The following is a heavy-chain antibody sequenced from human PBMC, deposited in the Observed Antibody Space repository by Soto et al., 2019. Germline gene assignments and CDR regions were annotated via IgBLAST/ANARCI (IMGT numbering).Heavy chain of an antibody. J-gene: IGHJ5*02. CDR3: AAETKYDFGRVINFAP. D-gene: IGHD3-3*01. CDR1: GFTFTSSA. Sequence: SVKVSCKASGFTFTSSAVQWVRQARGQRLEWIGWIVVGSGNTNYAQKFQERVTITRDMSTSTAYMELSSLRSEDAAVYYCAAETKYDFGRVINFAPGGRETLVTFS. CDR2: IVVGSGNT. V-gene: IGHV1-58*01.